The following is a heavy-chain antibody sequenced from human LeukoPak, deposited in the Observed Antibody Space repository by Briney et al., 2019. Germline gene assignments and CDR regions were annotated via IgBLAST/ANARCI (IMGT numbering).Heavy chain of an antibody. Sequence: SETLSLTCAVYGGSFSGYYWSWIRQPPGKGLEWIGEINHSGSTNYNPSLKSRVTISVDTSKNQYSLKLSPVTAADTAVYYCARSVGSWFDPWGQGTLVTVSS. V-gene: IGHV4-34*01. CDR3: ARSVGSWFDP. D-gene: IGHD3-16*01. J-gene: IGHJ5*02. CDR1: GGSFSGYY. CDR2: INHSGST.